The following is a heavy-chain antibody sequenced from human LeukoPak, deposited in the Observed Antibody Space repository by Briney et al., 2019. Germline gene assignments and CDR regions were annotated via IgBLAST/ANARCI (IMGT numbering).Heavy chain of an antibody. D-gene: IGHD1-26*01. V-gene: IGHV4-59*08. CDR2: IYYCGST. CDR3: SRAIPYGGSYDS. J-gene: IGHJ5*01. CDR1: GGSISRYY. Sequence: SGTLSLTCTVSGGSISRYYWSWVRQPPGKEREGMGDIYYCGSTNYHTSLRSRVTISVDTYKNQFSLKLSSVTAAHTPVYYCSRAIPYGGSYDSWGPGTLVTLS.